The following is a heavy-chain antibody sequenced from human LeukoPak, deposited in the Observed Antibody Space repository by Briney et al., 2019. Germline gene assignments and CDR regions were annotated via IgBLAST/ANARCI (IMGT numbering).Heavy chain of an antibody. CDR3: ARVVRDASGWYHFDY. J-gene: IGHJ4*02. CDR1: GFTFSSYD. D-gene: IGHD6-19*01. Sequence: GGSLRLSCAASGFTFSSYDMHWVRQPTGKGLEWVSGIRTAGDTYYSDPVKGRFSISRESAKNSLYLQMNSLRVGDTAVYYCARVVRDASGWYHFDYWGQGTLVTVSS. V-gene: IGHV3-13*04. CDR2: IRTAGDT.